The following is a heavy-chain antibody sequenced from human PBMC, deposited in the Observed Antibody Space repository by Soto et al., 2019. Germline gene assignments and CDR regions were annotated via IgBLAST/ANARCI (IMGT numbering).Heavy chain of an antibody. CDR2: IWFDGNDK. D-gene: IGHD6-25*01. CDR3: ARDLYTSVQRYYYYAMDV. J-gene: IGHJ6*02. V-gene: IGHV3-33*01. Sequence: QVQLVESGGGVVQPGRSVRLSCAASGFDFSNYGIHWVRRAPGKGLEWVAVIWFDGNDKYYADSVKGRIAVSRDNSKNTLYLQMSSLRAEDTAVYYCARDLYTSVQRYYYYAMDVWGQGTTVTVSS. CDR1: GFDFSNYG.